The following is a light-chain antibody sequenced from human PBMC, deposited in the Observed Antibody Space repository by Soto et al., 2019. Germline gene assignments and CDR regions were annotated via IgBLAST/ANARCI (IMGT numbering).Light chain of an antibody. V-gene: IGKV1-5*03. CDR2: KAS. J-gene: IGKJ5*01. CDR3: QQYNSYPIT. Sequence: DIQMTQSPSTLSASVGDTVTVTCRASQSVSGWLAWYQQKPGEAPKLLIYKASTLASGVPSRFSGSGSGTEFTLTISSLQPDDFATYYCQQYNSYPITFGQGTRLEIK. CDR1: QSVSGW.